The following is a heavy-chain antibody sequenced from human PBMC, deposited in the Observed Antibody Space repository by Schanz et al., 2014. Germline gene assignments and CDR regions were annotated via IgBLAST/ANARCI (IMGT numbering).Heavy chain of an antibody. J-gene: IGHJ6*02. Sequence: EVQLVESGGGLVQPGESLRVSCAASGFTFSNYWMSWVRQAPGKGLEWVANIRQEGSEKYYVDSVKGRFTVSRDDAKNSLYLQMNSLRAEDTAVYYCARQRSYFYAMDVWGQGTTVTVSS. CDR1: GFTFSNYW. CDR3: ARQRSYFYAMDV. V-gene: IGHV3-7*03. CDR2: IRQEGSEK.